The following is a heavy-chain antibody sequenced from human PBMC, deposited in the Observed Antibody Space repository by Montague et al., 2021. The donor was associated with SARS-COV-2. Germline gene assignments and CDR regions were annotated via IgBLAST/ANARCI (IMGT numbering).Heavy chain of an antibody. J-gene: IGHJ6*02. D-gene: IGHD3-16*01. CDR1: GVAISYGY. CDR2: IFENGDT. V-gene: IGHV4-4*09. CDR3: GRYYGRSWDV. Sequence: SETLSLTCTVSGVAISYGYWSWIRQPPGKGLEWTVTIFENGDTDXNPSLKSRVTVSEDTSQNQFSLRLSSVAAADTALDYGGRYYGRSWDVWGQGTTVTVSS.